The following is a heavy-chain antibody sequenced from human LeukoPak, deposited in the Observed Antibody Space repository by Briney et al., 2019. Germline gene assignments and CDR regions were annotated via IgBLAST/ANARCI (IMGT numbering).Heavy chain of an antibody. CDR2: IYPGDSDT. J-gene: IGHJ1*01. CDR3: ARSRYYYDSSGYYPEYFQH. CDR1: GYSFTSYW. D-gene: IGHD3-22*01. V-gene: IGHV5-51*01. Sequence: GESLKISCKGSGYSFTSYWIGWVRQMPGKGLEWMGIIYPGDSDTRYSPSFQGQVTISADKSISTAYLQWSSLKASDTAMYYCARSRYYYDSSGYYPEYFQHWGQGTLVTVSS.